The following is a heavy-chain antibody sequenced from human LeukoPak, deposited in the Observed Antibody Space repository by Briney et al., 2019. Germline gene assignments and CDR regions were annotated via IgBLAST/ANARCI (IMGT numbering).Heavy chain of an antibody. Sequence: GGSLRLSCAASGFIFSSYRMNWVRQAPGKGLEWVSSISSSSDYIYYADSLKGRITISRDNAKNPLYLQMNSLRVEDTGVYFCARDLYSGSYSWLFGGGQGTLVTVPS. D-gene: IGHD1-26*01. CDR2: ISSSSDYI. V-gene: IGHV3-21*01. CDR1: GFIFSSYR. J-gene: IGHJ4*02. CDR3: ARDLYSGSYSWLFG.